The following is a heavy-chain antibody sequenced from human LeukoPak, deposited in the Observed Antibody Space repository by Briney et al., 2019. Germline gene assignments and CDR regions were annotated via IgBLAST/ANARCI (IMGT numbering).Heavy chain of an antibody. CDR1: GFTFSSYG. D-gene: IGHD3-22*01. CDR3: ASNYYDSSGYSPPLGY. Sequence: GGSLRLSCAASGFTFSSYGMHWVRQAPGKGLEWVANIKQDGSEKYYVDSVKGRFTISRDNAKNSLYLQMNSLRAEDTAVYYCASNYYDSSGYSPPLGYWGQGTLVTVSS. J-gene: IGHJ4*02. CDR2: IKQDGSEK. V-gene: IGHV3-7*01.